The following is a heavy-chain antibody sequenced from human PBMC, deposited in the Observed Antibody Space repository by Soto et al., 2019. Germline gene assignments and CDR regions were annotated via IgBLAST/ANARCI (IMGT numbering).Heavy chain of an antibody. CDR3: TRIAYNYGHGDY. D-gene: IGHD2-21*01. CDR1: GFTFSDHY. J-gene: IGHJ4*02. V-gene: IGHV3-72*01. CDR2: SRNKANSFST. Sequence: GGSLRLSCEVSGFTFSDHYMDWVRQAPGKGLEWVGRSRNKANSFSTAYAPSVKGRFTISRDDSKSSLYLQMNSLKTDDTAVYYCTRIAYNYGHGDYWGQGTLVTVSS.